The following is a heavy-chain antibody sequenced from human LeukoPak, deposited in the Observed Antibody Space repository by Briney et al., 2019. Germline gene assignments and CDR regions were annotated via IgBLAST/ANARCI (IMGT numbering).Heavy chain of an antibody. D-gene: IGHD2-2*01. CDR3: ARYCSSTSCPPPYYYYGMDV. V-gene: IGHV1-18*01. J-gene: IGHJ6*02. Sequence: ASVKVSCKASGYTFTSYGISWVRQAPGQGLEWMGWISAYNGNTNYAQKLQGRVTMTTGTSTSTAYMELRSLRSDDTAVYYCARYCSSTSCPPPYYYYGMDVWGQGTTVTVSS. CDR1: GYTFTSYG. CDR2: ISAYNGNT.